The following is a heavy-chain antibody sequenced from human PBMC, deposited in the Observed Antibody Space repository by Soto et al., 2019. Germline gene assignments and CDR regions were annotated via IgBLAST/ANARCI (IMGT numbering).Heavy chain of an antibody. CDR1: GDSVSSNSAA. Sequence: SQTLSLTCAISGDSVSSNSAAWNWIRQSPSRGLEWLGRTYYRSKWYNDYAVSVKSRITINPDTSKNQFSLKLSSVTAADTAVYYCARSYGDYYYYYMDVWGKGTTVTVSS. J-gene: IGHJ6*03. V-gene: IGHV6-1*01. CDR2: TYYRSKWYN. D-gene: IGHD4-17*01. CDR3: ARSYGDYYYYYMDV.